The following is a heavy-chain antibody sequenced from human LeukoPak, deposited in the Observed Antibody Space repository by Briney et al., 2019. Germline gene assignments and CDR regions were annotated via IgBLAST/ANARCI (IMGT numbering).Heavy chain of an antibody. CDR1: GYTFTGYY. CDR2: INPNNCGT. D-gene: IGHD6-19*01. CDR3: AGKGRGWYEDNWFDP. V-gene: IGHV1-2*02. J-gene: IGHJ5*02. Sequence: SVKVSCKASGYTFTGYYMHWVGQAPAQGLEWMEWINPNNCGTHYQQKFQGRVTMTRDTSISTAYIELSMLRCDDTARDYCAGKGRGWYEDNWFDPWGQRTLVTVCS.